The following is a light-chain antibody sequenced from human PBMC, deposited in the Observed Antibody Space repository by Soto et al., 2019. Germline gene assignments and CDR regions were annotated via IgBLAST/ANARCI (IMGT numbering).Light chain of an antibody. CDR1: QSVRSY. J-gene: IGKJ2*01. CDR2: DAS. CDR3: QQHTDWPPT. Sequence: EIVLTQSPATLSLSPGERATLSCRASQSVRSYLAWYQQKPGQAPRLLIYDASNRATGIPARFSGSGSGTDFTLSISSLEPEDFAVYYCQQHTDWPPTFGQGTKLEIK. V-gene: IGKV3-11*01.